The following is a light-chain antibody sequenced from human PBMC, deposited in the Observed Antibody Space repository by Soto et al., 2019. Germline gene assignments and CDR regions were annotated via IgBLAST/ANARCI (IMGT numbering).Light chain of an antibody. V-gene: IGLV2-8*01. CDR3: VSFAGGTYV. CDR1: SIDVGAYIF. CDR2: DVN. Sequence: QSALTQPPSASGSPGQSVTISCTGTSIDVGAYIFVSWYQQHPGKAPKLMVYDVNRRPPGVPDRFFGSKSGNTASLTVSGLQAEDEADYYCVSFAGGTYVFGTGTKVTVL. J-gene: IGLJ1*01.